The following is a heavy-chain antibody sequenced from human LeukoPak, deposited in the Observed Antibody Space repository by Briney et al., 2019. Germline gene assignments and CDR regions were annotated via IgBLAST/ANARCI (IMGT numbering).Heavy chain of an antibody. Sequence: GASVKVSCKASGGTFTSYAISWVRQAPGQGLEWMGRIIPILGIANYAQKFQGRVTITADKSTSTAYMELSSLRSEDTAVSYCARAPLRSSAEFDPWGQGTRVTVSS. CDR3: ARAPLRSSAEFDP. CDR1: GGTFTSYA. D-gene: IGHD3-3*01. V-gene: IGHV1-69*04. J-gene: IGHJ5*02. CDR2: IIPILGIA.